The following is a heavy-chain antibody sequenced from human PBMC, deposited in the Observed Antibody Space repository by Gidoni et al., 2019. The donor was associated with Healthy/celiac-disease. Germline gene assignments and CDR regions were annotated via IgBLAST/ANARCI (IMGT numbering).Heavy chain of an antibody. CDR3: ARDRPPGDY. CDR2: IYHSGST. V-gene: IGHV4-38-2*02. J-gene: IGHJ4*02. CDR1: GYSSSSGYY. Sequence: QVQLQESGPGLVKLSETLSLTCAVSGYSSSSGYYWGWIRQPPGKGLEWIGSIYHSGSTYYNPSLKSRVTISVDTSKNQFSLKLSSVTAADTAVYYCARDRPPGDYWGQGTLVTVSS.